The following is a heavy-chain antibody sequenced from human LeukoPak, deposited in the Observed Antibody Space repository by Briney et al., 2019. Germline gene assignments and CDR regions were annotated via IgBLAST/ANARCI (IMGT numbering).Heavy chain of an antibody. J-gene: IGHJ3*02. D-gene: IGHD4-17*01. V-gene: IGHV3-48*03. Sequence: GGSLRLSCAASGFTFSSYEMNWVRQAPGRGLEWVSYISSSGSTIYYADSLKGRFTISRDNAKNSLYLQMNSLRAEDTAVYYCATAADYRDYIVAFDIWGQGTMVTVSS. CDR2: ISSSGSTI. CDR1: GFTFSSYE. CDR3: ATAADYRDYIVAFDI.